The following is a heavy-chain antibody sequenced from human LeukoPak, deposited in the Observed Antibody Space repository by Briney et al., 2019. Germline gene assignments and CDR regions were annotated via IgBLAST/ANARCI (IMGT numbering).Heavy chain of an antibody. V-gene: IGHV3-23*01. D-gene: IGHD3-22*01. CDR3: AKVSHYYDSSGYYGPVDY. Sequence: GGSLRLSCAASGFTFSSYAMSWVRQAPGKGLEWVSAISGSGGSTYDADSVKGRFTISRDNSKNTLYLQMNSLRAEDTAVYYCAKVSHYYDSSGYYGPVDYWGQGTLVTVSS. J-gene: IGHJ4*02. CDR2: ISGSGGST. CDR1: GFTFSSYA.